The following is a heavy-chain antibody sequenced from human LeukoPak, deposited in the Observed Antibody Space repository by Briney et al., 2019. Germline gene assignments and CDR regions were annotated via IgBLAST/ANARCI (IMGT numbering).Heavy chain of an antibody. CDR3: ARAGGYYYYYYGMDV. CDR1: GFIFSSYS. V-gene: IGHV3-21*01. D-gene: IGHD2-8*02. Sequence: GGSLRLSCAASGFIFSSYSMNWVRQAPGKGLEWVSSISSSSSYIYYADSVKGRFTISRDNAKNSLYLQMNSLRAEDTAVYCCARAGGYYYYYYGMDVWGQGTTVTVSS. CDR2: ISSSSSYI. J-gene: IGHJ6*02.